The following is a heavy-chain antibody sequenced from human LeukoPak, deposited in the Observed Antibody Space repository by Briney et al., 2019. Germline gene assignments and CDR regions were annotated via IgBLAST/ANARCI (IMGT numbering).Heavy chain of an antibody. V-gene: IGHV1-69*13. J-gene: IGHJ3*02. CDR2: IIPIFGTA. CDR1: GGTFSRYA. D-gene: IGHD2-8*02. Sequence: SVKVSCKASGGTFSRYAISWVRQAPGQGLEWMGGIIPIFGTANYAQKFQGRVTITADESTSTAYMEVSSLRSEDTAVYYCAAVPNANAWYWDDAFDIWGQGTMVTVSS. CDR3: AAVPNANAWYWDDAFDI.